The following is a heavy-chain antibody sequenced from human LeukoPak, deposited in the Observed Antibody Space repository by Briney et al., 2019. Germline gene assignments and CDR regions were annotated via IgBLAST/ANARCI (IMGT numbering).Heavy chain of an antibody. D-gene: IGHD1-14*01. Sequence: ASVKVSCKASGYTFTSYYMHWVRQAPGQGLEWMGIINPGGGSTSYAQKFQGRVTMTRDTSTSTVYMELSSLRSEDTAVYYCARDAVPNPTWYYYYGMDVWGQGTTVTVSS. CDR2: INPGGGST. J-gene: IGHJ6*02. CDR1: GYTFTSYY. CDR3: ARDAVPNPTWYYYYGMDV. V-gene: IGHV1-46*01.